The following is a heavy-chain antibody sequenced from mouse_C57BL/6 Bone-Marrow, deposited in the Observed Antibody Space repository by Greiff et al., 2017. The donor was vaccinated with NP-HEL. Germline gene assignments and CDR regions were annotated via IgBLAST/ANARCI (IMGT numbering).Heavy chain of an antibody. CDR2: ISRGSSTI. D-gene: IGHD2-12*01. V-gene: IGHV5-17*01. CDR1: GFTFSGYG. Sequence: EVLLVESGGGLVKPGASLKLSCAASGFTFSGYGMHWVRQAPEQGLEWVGYISRGSSTIYYADTVKGRSTISRDNAKNTLFLQMTSLRSENTAMYYCARPELRRLLYYYAMDYWGQGTSVTVSS. J-gene: IGHJ4*01. CDR3: ARPELRRLLYYYAMDY.